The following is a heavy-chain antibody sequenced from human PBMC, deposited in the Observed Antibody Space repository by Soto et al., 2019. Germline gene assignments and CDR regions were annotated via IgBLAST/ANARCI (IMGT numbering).Heavy chain of an antibody. CDR3: ARVVGYSSGWYPSDY. CDR2: ISSSSSYI. V-gene: IGHV3-21*01. D-gene: IGHD6-19*01. CDR1: GFTFSSYS. Sequence: NPGGSLRLSCAASGFTFSSYSMNWVRQAPGKGLEWVSSISSSSSYIYYADSVKGRFTISRDNAKNSLYLQMNSLRAEDTAVYYCARVVGYSSGWYPSDYWGQGTLVTVSS. J-gene: IGHJ4*02.